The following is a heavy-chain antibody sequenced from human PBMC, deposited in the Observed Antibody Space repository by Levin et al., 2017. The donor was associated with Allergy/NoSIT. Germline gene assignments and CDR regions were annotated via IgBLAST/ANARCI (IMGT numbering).Heavy chain of an antibody. V-gene: IGHV3-7*01. D-gene: IGHD3-3*01. J-gene: IGHJ3*02. Sequence: GGSLRLSCAASGFTFSSYWMGWVRQTPGKGLEWVANVKLDGSEKYYVDSVKGRFTISRDNAKNSLYLQMNSLRAEDTAVYYCAREYYDFWSGYYTGPNSSGGEAFDSWGQGTMVTVSS. CDR1: GFTFSSYW. CDR2: VKLDGSEK. CDR3: AREYYDFWSGYYTGPNSSGGEAFDS.